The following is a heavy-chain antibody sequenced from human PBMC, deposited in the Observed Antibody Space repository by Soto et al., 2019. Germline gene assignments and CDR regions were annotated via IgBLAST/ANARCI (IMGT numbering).Heavy chain of an antibody. CDR2: SDPDAGGS. Sequence: QVQLVQSGAEVRKPGASVKVSCKVSGYTLTELSMHWVRQAPGKGLEWMGGSDPDAGGSIYAQKFQGRVTMNEDTSTYTAYMELSSLRSEDTAVYYCATGARNYYYYGMDVWGQETKVTDS. J-gene: IGHJ6*02. V-gene: IGHV1-24*01. CDR3: ATGARNYYYYGMDV. CDR1: GYTLTELS.